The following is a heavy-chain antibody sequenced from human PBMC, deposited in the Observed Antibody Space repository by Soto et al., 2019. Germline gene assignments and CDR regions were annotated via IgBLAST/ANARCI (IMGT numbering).Heavy chain of an antibody. J-gene: IGHJ4*02. V-gene: IGHV4-30-4*01. Sequence: SETLSLTCTVSGGSISSGNYYWSWIRQPPGKGLEWIGYIYYSGSTYYNPSLKSRVTISVDTSKNLFSLKLSSVTAADTAVYYCARVGSGWYLYYFDYWGQGTLVTVSS. CDR3: ARVGSGWYLYYFDY. CDR1: GGSISSGNYY. CDR2: IYYSGST. D-gene: IGHD6-19*01.